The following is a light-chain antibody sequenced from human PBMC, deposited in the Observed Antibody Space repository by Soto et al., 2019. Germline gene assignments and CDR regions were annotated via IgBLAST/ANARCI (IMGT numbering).Light chain of an antibody. J-gene: IGKJ3*01. Sequence: EIVLTQSPGTLSLSPGERATLSCRASQSVRSSYLAWYQQKPGQAPRLLIYGASSRATGIPDRFSGSGSGTDFTLTIXRLEXEDFAVYYCQQYGSSPFTFGPGTKVDIK. CDR1: QSVRSSY. CDR2: GAS. V-gene: IGKV3-20*01. CDR3: QQYGSSPFT.